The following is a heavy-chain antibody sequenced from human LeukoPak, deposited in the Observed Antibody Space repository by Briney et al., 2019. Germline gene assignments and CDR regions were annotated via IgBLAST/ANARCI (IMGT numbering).Heavy chain of an antibody. CDR1: GGSISSYY. CDR3: ARDGSSGWVDY. CDR2: IYTSGST. V-gene: IGHV4-4*07. D-gene: IGHD6-19*01. J-gene: IGHJ4*02. Sequence: PSETLSLTCTVSGGSISSYYWSWIRQPAGKGLEWIGRIYTSGSTNYNPSLKSRVTMSVDTSKDQFSLKLSSVAAADTAVYYCARDGSSGWVDYWGQGTLVTVSS.